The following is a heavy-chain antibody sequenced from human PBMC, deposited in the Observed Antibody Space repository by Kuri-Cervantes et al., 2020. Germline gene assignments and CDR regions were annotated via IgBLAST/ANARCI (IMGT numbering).Heavy chain of an antibody. J-gene: IGHJ4*02. V-gene: IGHV3-13*01. CDR3: ARGLSIAVAGTFPY. CDR2: IGTAGDT. D-gene: IGHD6-19*01. Sequence: GESLKISCAASGFTFNNYDMHWVRQATGEGLEWVSGIGTAGDTYYPGSVKGRFTISRENAKNSLYLQVNSLRAGDTAVYYCARGLSIAVAGTFPYWGQGTLVTVSS. CDR1: GFTFNNYD.